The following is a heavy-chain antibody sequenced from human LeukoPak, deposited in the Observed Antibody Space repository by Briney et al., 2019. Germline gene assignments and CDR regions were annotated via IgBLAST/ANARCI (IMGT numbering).Heavy chain of an antibody. CDR3: AREIGDDWYFDL. CDR2: IYYSGST. J-gene: IGHJ2*01. CDR1: GGSVSSGSYY. D-gene: IGHD4-17*01. Sequence: KPSETLSLTCTVSGGSVSSGSYYWSWIRQPPGKGPEWIGYIYYSGSTNYNPSLKSRVTISVDTSKNQFSLKLSSVTAADTAVYYCAREIGDDWYFDLWGRGTLVTVSS. V-gene: IGHV4-61*01.